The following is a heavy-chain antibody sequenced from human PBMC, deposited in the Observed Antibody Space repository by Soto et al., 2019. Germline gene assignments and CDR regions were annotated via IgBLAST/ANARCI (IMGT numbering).Heavy chain of an antibody. J-gene: IGHJ6*02. Sequence: GESLKISCNGSGYTFTYYWIGWVRQVPWKGLEWMGIIYPGDSDTRYSPSFQGHVTITVDKSTSTAYLQWNTLKASDTAMYYCARHTSNFRYYYYAMDVWGQGTTVTVSS. V-gene: IGHV5-51*01. CDR1: GYTFTYYW. CDR3: ARHTSNFRYYYYAMDV. CDR2: IYPGDSDT. D-gene: IGHD2-2*01.